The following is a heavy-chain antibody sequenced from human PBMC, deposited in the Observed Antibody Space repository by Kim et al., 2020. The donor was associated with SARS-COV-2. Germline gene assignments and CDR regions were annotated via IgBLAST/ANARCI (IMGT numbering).Heavy chain of an antibody. CDR3: ARGNGGSFADY. J-gene: IGHJ4*02. V-gene: IGHV3-13*01. D-gene: IGHD1-26*01. Sequence: YYPGSVKGRFTISRENAKNSLYLQMNSLRAGDTAVYYCARGNGGSFADYWGQGTLVTVSS.